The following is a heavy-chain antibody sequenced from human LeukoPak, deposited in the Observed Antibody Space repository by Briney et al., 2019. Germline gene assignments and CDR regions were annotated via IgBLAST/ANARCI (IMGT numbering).Heavy chain of an antibody. CDR1: GYTFTGYY. Sequence: ASVKVSCKASGYTFTGYYMHWVRQAPGQGLEWMGRINPNSGGTNYAQKFQGRVTMTRDTSISTACMELSRQRSDDTAVYYCARVVRDCSSTSCYAGSTDYYYYMDVWGKGTRVTVSS. D-gene: IGHD2-2*01. CDR2: INPNSGGT. J-gene: IGHJ6*03. CDR3: ARVVRDCSSTSCYAGSTDYYYYMDV. V-gene: IGHV1-2*06.